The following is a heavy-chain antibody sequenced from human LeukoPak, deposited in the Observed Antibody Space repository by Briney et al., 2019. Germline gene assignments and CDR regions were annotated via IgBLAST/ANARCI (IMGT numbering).Heavy chain of an antibody. CDR1: GYTFTSYA. V-gene: IGHV1-3*03. Sequence: ASVKVSCKASGYTFTSYAMHWVRQAPGQRLEWMGWINAGNGNTKYSQEFQGRVTITRDTSASTAYKELSSLRSEDMAVYYCARTSYYYDSSGPLGYWGQGTLVTVSS. J-gene: IGHJ4*02. CDR2: INAGNGNT. CDR3: ARTSYYYDSSGPLGY. D-gene: IGHD3-22*01.